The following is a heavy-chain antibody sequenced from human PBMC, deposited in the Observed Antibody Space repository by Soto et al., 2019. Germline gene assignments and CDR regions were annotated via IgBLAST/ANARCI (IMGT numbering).Heavy chain of an antibody. CDR1: GFTFSDYY. D-gene: IGHD3-10*01. J-gene: IGHJ4*02. CDR3: GSSRSVIMGAVADY. Sequence: QVQLVESGGGLVKPGGPLRLSCAASGFTFSDYYMSWIRQAPGKGLEWVSYISSSSRYTNYAYSVQGRFTISRDNAKNSLYRQMNSLRAEDSAVYYCGSSRSVIMGAVADYWGQGTLVTVSS. V-gene: IGHV3-11*05. CDR2: ISSSSRYT.